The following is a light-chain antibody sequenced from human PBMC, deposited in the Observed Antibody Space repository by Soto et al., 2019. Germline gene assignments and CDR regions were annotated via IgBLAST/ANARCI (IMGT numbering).Light chain of an antibody. CDR1: SSDVGSYNL. V-gene: IGLV2-23*02. CDR3: CSYAGSPYV. Sequence: QSALTQPASVSGSPGQLITISCTGTSSDVGSYNLVSWYQQHPGKAPKLMIYEVSKRPSGVSNRFSGSKSGNTASLTISGLQAEDEADYYCCSYAGSPYVFGTGTKVTVL. CDR2: EVS. J-gene: IGLJ1*01.